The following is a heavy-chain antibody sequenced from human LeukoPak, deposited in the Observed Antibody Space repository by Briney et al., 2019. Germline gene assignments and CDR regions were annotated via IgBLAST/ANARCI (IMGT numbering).Heavy chain of an antibody. CDR3: AREAGDQILGYCSSTNCYAVDY. J-gene: IGHJ4*02. CDR2: ISSSGGYI. D-gene: IGHD2-2*01. Sequence: PGGSLRLSCAASGFTFSSYSMNWVRQAPGKGLEWVSYISSSGGYIYYADSVKGRFTISRDNAENSLYLQMNSLRAEDTAVYYCAREAGDQILGYCSSTNCYAVDYWGQGTLVTVSS. CDR1: GFTFSSYS. V-gene: IGHV3-21*01.